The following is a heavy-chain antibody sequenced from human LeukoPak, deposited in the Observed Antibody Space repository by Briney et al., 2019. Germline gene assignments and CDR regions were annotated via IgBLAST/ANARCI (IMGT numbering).Heavy chain of an antibody. J-gene: IGHJ3*02. CDR1: GYTFTSYD. Sequence: ASVKVSCKASGYTFTSYDINWVRQATGQGLEWMGWMNPNSGNTGYAQKFQGRVTITRNTSISTAYMELSSLRSEDTAVYYCAREGLLMEMPWVIWGQGTMVTVSS. CDR3: AREGLLMEMPWVI. CDR2: MNPNSGNT. D-gene: IGHD2-8*01. V-gene: IGHV1-8*03.